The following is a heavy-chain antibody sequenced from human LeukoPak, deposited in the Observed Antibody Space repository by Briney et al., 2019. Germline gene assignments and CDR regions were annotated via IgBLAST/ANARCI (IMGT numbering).Heavy chain of an antibody. CDR3: ARVGYYYDSSGYRSYYYGMDV. CDR2: IYYSGST. Sequence: SETLSLTCTVSGGSISSYYWSWIRQPPGKGLEWIGYIYYSGSTNYNPSLKSRVTISVDTSKNQFSLKPSSVTAADTAVYYCARVGYYYDSSGYRSYYYGMDVWGQGTTVTVSS. J-gene: IGHJ6*02. CDR1: GGSISSYY. D-gene: IGHD3-22*01. V-gene: IGHV4-59*01.